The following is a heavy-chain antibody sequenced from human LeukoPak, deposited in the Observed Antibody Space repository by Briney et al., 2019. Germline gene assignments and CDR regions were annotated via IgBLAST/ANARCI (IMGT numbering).Heavy chain of an antibody. D-gene: IGHD2-2*01. CDR2: ISSSGSII. Sequence: HGGSLRLSGAASGFTFSGYYMSWIRQAPGKGLEWVSYISSSGSIIYYADSVKGRFTISRDNAKNSLYLQMNSLRVEDTAVYSCASAYCSSTSCYEYYFDYWGQGTLVTVSS. CDR3: ASAYCSSTSCYEYYFDY. J-gene: IGHJ4*02. V-gene: IGHV3-11*01. CDR1: GFTFSGYY.